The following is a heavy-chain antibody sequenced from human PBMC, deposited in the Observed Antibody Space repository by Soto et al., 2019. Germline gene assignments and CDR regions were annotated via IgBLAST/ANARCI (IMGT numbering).Heavy chain of an antibody. CDR1: GGTFSSYS. Sequence: QVQLVQSGAEVKKPGSSVKVSCKASGGTFSSYSINWVRQAPGQGLEWMGEIIPIFGTANYAQKFQGRVTITAGESTSTAYLELSSLRTEDTAVYFCARDGGRHSGGNDYWGQGTLVTVSS. J-gene: IGHJ4*02. D-gene: IGHD1-26*01. CDR3: ARDGGRHSGGNDY. V-gene: IGHV1-69*01. CDR2: IIPIFGTA.